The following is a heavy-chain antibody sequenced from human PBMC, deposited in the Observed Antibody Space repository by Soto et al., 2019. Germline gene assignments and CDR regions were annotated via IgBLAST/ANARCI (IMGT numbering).Heavy chain of an antibody. CDR3: AKDSSSSPVAYYYYYYMDV. V-gene: IGHV3-9*01. Sequence: GGSLRLSCAASGFTFDDYAMHWVRQAPGKGLEWVSGISWNSGSIGYGDSVKGRFTISRDNAKNSLYLQMNSLRAEDTALFFCAKDSSSSPVAYYYYYYMDVWGKGTTVTVSS. CDR1: GFTFDDYA. CDR2: ISWNSGSI. J-gene: IGHJ6*03. D-gene: IGHD6-6*01.